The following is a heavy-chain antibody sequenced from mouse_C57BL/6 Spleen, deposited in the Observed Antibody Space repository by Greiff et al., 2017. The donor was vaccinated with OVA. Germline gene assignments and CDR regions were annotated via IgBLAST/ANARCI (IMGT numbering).Heavy chain of an antibody. D-gene: IGHD1-1*01. CDR1: GYTFTSYW. CDR2: IDPNSGGT. V-gene: IGHV1-72*01. Sequence: QVQLQQPGAELVKPGASVTLSCKASGYTFTSYWMHWVKQRPGRGLEWIGRIDPNSGGTKYNEKFKGKAILTVDKPSSTAYMQLSSLTSEDSAVYYCALLVATRYFDVWGTGTTVTVSS. J-gene: IGHJ1*03. CDR3: ALLVATRYFDV.